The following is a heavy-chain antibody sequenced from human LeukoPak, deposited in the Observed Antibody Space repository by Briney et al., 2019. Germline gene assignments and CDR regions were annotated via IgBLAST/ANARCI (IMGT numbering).Heavy chain of an antibody. CDR3: ARGEPYYDILTGYRSQRGRFDY. D-gene: IGHD3-9*01. CDR1: GGSFSGYY. V-gene: IGHV4-34*01. J-gene: IGHJ4*02. CDR2: INHSGST. Sequence: SETLSLTCAVYGGSFSGYYWSWIRQPPGKGLEWIGEINHSGSTNYNPHLKSRVTISVDTSKNQFSLKLSSVTAADTAVYYCARGEPYYDILTGYRSQRGRFDYWGQGTLVTVSS.